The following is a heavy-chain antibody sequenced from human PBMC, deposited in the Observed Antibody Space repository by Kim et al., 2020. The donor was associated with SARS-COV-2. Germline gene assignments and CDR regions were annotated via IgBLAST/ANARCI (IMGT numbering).Heavy chain of an antibody. V-gene: IGHV1-46*01. CDR1: GYTFTSYY. J-gene: IGHJ4*02. CDR2: INPSNGVT. CDR3: AGGRVSSSSYSSGWQYYFDF. D-gene: IGHD6-25*01. Sequence: ASVKVSCKASGYTFTSYYIHWVRQAPGEGLEWMGMINPSNGVTRYTQKFQGRVTMTRDTSTGTVYMDLSSLRSEDTAVYYCAGGRVSSSSYSSGWQYYFDFWGQGTLGTVST.